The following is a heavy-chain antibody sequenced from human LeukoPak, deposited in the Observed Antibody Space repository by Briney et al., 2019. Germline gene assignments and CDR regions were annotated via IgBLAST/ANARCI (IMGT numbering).Heavy chain of an antibody. Sequence: SETLSLTCTVSGGSISSGGYYWSWIRQHPGKGLEWIGYIYYSGSTDYNPSLKSRVTISVDTSKNQFSLKLSSVTAADTAVYYCARVRSVVVVQDSVRYFDYWGQGTLVTVSS. D-gene: IGHD3-22*01. CDR3: ARVRSVVVVQDSVRYFDY. CDR1: GGSISSGGYY. CDR2: IYYSGST. J-gene: IGHJ4*02. V-gene: IGHV4-31*03.